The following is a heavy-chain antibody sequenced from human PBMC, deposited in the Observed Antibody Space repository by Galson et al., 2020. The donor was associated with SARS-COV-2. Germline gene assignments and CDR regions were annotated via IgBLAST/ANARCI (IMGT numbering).Heavy chain of an antibody. Sequence: GESLKISCAASGFTFSKYAMSWVRQAPGKGLEWVSGISGSGDSYADAVKGRFTISRDNSKNTLYLQMSSLRAEDTAVYYCAKDRSPILVWLGESDSGPDCFDPWGQGTLVTVSS. V-gene: IGHV3-23*01. D-gene: IGHD3-10*01. J-gene: IGHJ5*02. CDR2: ISGSGDS. CDR3: AKDRSPILVWLGESDSGPDCFDP. CDR1: GFTFSKYA.